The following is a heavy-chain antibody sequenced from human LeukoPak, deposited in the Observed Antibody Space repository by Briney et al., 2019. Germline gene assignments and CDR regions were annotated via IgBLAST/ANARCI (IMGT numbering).Heavy chain of an antibody. CDR1: GYIFTDYY. J-gene: IGHJ4*02. CDR2: INPNSGGT. Sequence: GASVKVSCKASGYIFTDYYMHWVRQAPGQELGWMGRINPNSGGTNYAQKFQGRVTMTRDTSISTAYMELSRLRSDDTAVYYCASGGKRWLQNLDYWGQGTLVTVSS. CDR3: ASGGKRWLQNLDY. D-gene: IGHD5-24*01. V-gene: IGHV1-2*06.